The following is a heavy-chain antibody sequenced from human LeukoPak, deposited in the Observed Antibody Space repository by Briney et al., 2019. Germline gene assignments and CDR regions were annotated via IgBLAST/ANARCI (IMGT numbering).Heavy chain of an antibody. V-gene: IGHV3-23*01. J-gene: IGHJ3*02. CDR3: AKMDWGGLVVGEAFDI. Sequence: PGGSLTLSCAASGFTFSSYAMRWVRQAPARGLEWVSAISGSGGSTFYTDSVKGRLTISRDNSKNTLYLQMNSLRAEDTAVYYCAKMDWGGLVVGEAFDIWGQGTMVTVSS. CDR1: GFTFSSYA. CDR2: ISGSGGST. D-gene: IGHD2-21*01.